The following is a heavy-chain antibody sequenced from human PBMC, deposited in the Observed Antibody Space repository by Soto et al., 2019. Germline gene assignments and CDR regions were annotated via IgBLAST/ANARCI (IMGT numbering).Heavy chain of an antibody. V-gene: IGHV1-69*13. Sequence: ASVKVSCKASGGTFSSYAISWVRQAPGQGLEWMGGIIPIFGTANYAQKFQGRVTITADESTSTAYMGLSSLRSEDTAVYYCAREGNEFRIITMVRGVHYYGMDVWGQGTTVTVSS. CDR3: AREGNEFRIITMVRGVHYYGMDV. J-gene: IGHJ6*02. CDR2: IIPIFGTA. CDR1: GGTFSSYA. D-gene: IGHD3-10*01.